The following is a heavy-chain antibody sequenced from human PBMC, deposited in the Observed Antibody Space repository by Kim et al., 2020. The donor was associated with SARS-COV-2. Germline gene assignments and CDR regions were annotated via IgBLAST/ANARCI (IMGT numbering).Heavy chain of an antibody. CDR1: GDSISTPYY. D-gene: IGHD5-18*01. J-gene: IGHJ4*02. Sequence: SETLSLTCTVSGDSISTPYYWGWIRQPPGKGLEWIGSFYHSGNTYYSPSLNSRVTISVDRSKNQFSLRLSSVTAADTAVYYCARLIGGAGRTPNSNDWGQGTLVTVSS. V-gene: IGHV4-38-2*02. CDR2: FYHSGNT. CDR3: ARLIGGAGRTPNSND.